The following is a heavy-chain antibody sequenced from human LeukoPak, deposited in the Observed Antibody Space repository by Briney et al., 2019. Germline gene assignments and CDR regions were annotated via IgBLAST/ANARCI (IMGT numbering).Heavy chain of an antibody. D-gene: IGHD2-2*01. CDR2: IFYNGNT. J-gene: IGHJ6*03. CDR1: GASFSSCY. CDR3: ARAPRDRGYCGATSCFEYMDV. Sequence: PSETLSLTCTVSGASFSSCYWSWLRQPPGKGLEWIAYIFYNGNTKYNPSLKSRVTISVDTSKTQFSLKVTSVTAADTAVYYCARAPRDRGYCGATSCFEYMDVWGKGTTVTVSS. V-gene: IGHV4-59*01.